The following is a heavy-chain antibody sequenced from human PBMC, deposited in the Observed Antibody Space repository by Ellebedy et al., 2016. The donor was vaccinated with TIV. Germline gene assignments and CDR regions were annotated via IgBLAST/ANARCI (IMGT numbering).Heavy chain of an antibody. CDR3: AKSEVVPAAFDGFDV. V-gene: IGHV3-30*18. D-gene: IGHD2-15*01. J-gene: IGHJ3*01. CDR2: ISYDANNK. Sequence: GESLKISCAASGFTFSSYDMHWVRQAPGKGLEWVALISYDANNKYYAASVDGRFTISRDNSKTTLYLQMNSLRFEDTAMYYCAKSEVVPAAFDGFDVWGRGTLVTVSS. CDR1: GFTFSSYD.